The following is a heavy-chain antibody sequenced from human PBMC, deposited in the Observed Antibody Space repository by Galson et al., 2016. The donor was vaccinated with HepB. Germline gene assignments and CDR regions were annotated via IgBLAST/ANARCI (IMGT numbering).Heavy chain of an antibody. D-gene: IGHD6-13*01. CDR2: IYSGGAT. V-gene: IGHV3-53*01. CDR3: ARDPNEAATGTWG. Sequence: SLRLSCAASGISVSNNYMIWVRQAPGKGLEWVSSIYSGGATHYADSVKGRFTISRDSSKNTLYLQMNSLRAEDTAVYFCARDPNEAATGTWGWGQGTLVTVSS. J-gene: IGHJ4*02. CDR1: GISVSNNY.